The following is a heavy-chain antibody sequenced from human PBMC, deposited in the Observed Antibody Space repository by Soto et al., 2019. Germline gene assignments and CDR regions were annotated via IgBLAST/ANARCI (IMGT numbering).Heavy chain of an antibody. CDR2: ISSSSSYI. CDR1: GFTFSSYS. CDR3: ARGNSTYYDFWSRVLYYSTTEHYYGMDV. V-gene: IGHV3-21*01. D-gene: IGHD3-3*01. J-gene: IGHJ6*02. Sequence: GGSLRLSCAASGFTFSSYSMNWVRQAPGKGLEWVSSISSSSSYIYYADSVKGRFTIPRDNAKNSLYLQMNSLRAEDTAVYYCARGNSTYYDFWSRVLYYSTTEHYYGMDVWGQGTTVTVSS.